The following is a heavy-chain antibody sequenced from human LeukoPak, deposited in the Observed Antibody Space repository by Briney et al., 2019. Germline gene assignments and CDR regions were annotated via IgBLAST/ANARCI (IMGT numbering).Heavy chain of an antibody. D-gene: IGHD1-14*01. CDR2: IYYSGST. Sequence: PSETLSLTCSVSGGSISSYYWSWIRQPPGKGLEWIGYIYYSGSTNYNPSLKSRVTISVDTSKNQFSLKLSSVTAADTAVYYCARAFNPDAFDIWGQGTMVTVSS. CDR3: ARAFNPDAFDI. CDR1: GGSISSYY. J-gene: IGHJ3*02. V-gene: IGHV4-59*12.